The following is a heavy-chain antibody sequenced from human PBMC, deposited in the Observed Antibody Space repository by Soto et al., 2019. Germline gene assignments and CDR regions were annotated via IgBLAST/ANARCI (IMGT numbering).Heavy chain of an antibody. J-gene: IGHJ4*02. D-gene: IGHD6-13*01. CDR3: AKDQESIAAAGTVPPFFDY. CDR1: GFTFSSYA. Sequence: GGSLRLSCAASGFTFSSYAMSWVRQAPGKGLEWVSAISGSGGSTYYADSVKGRFTISRDNSKNTLYLQMNSLRAEDTAVYYCAKDQESIAAAGTVPPFFDYWGQGTLVTVSS. V-gene: IGHV3-23*01. CDR2: ISGSGGST.